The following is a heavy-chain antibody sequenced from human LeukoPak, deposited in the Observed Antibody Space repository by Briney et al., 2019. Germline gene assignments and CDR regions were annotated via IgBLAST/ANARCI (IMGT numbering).Heavy chain of an antibody. CDR1: GGSISSYY. CDR2: INHSGST. J-gene: IGHJ6*02. Sequence: SETLSLTCTVSGGSISSYYWSWIRQPPGKGLEWIGEINHSGSTNYNPSLKSRVTISVDTSKNQFSLKLSSVTAADTAVYYCASLSWRITMVRGVTPDYYYGMDVWGQGTTVTVSS. V-gene: IGHV4-34*01. D-gene: IGHD3-10*01. CDR3: ASLSWRITMVRGVTPDYYYGMDV.